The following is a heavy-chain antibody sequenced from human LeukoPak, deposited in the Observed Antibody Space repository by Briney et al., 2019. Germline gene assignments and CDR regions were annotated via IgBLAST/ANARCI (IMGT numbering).Heavy chain of an antibody. D-gene: IGHD6-13*01. CDR2: ISWNSGSI. CDR1: GFKFDDYA. Sequence: GGSLRLSCAASGFKFDDYAMHWVRQAPGKGLGWVSGISWNSGSIGYADSVRGRFTISRDNAKKSLYLQMNSLRPEDTALYYCTKGSGSGTWYYFDYWGQGTLVTVSS. CDR3: TKGSGSGTWYYFDY. V-gene: IGHV3-9*01. J-gene: IGHJ4*02.